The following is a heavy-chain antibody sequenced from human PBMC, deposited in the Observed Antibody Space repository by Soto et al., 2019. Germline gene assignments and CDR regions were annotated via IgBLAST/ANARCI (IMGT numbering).Heavy chain of an antibody. CDR2: IYHSGST. V-gene: IGHV4-31*03. J-gene: IGHJ4*02. CDR3: ARMSGTYYVPDY. CDR1: NGSITSSGYY. Sequence: QVQLQESGPRLVGASQTLSLTCTVSNGSITSSGYYWSWIRQPPGKRLEWIGYIYHSGSTFYSPSLQSRLTMSVDTSKNQFSLTLSSVTAADTAVYHCARMSGTYYVPDYWGQGTLVTVSS. D-gene: IGHD1-26*01.